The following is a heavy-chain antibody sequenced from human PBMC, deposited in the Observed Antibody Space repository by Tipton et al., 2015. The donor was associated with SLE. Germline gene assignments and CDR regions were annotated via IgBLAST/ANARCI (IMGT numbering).Heavy chain of an antibody. Sequence: TLSLTCAVYGGSFSGYYWSWIRQPTGKGLEWIGYIYHSGSTDYNASLKSRVTISIDTSKNQFSLKLSSVTAADTAVYYCARANWGNFDYWGQGTLVTVSS. D-gene: IGHD7-27*01. CDR2: IYHSGST. CDR1: GGSFSGYY. V-gene: IGHV4-34*09. CDR3: ARANWGNFDY. J-gene: IGHJ4*02.